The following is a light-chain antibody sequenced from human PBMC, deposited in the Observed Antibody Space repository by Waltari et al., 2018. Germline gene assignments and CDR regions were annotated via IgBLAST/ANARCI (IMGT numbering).Light chain of an antibody. CDR3: QQYINWPSFT. J-gene: IGKJ3*01. CDR2: RTS. V-gene: IGKV1-5*03. CDR1: QSISYW. Sequence: DTQLTQSPSTLSASVGDGVTITCRASQSISYWLAWYQQKPGKAPKVLIYRTSSLEDGVPSRFSGSRSGTEFTLSISSLQPDDFATYYCQQYINWPSFTFGPGTKVDIK.